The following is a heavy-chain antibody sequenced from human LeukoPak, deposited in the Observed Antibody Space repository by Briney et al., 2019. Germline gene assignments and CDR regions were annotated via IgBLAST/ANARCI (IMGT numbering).Heavy chain of an antibody. D-gene: IGHD2-8*01. CDR2: ISGSGDST. J-gene: IGHJ4*02. CDR1: GFTFRTYA. V-gene: IGHV3-23*01. CDR3: AKDRSDNKTWYAGAH. Sequence: GGSLRLSCAASGFTFRTYAMSWVRQAPGKGLEWVSGISGSGDSTYYADSVKGRFTISRDNSWNTLFLQMNSLRDEDTAVYYCAKDRSDNKTWYAGAHWGQGTLVTVSS.